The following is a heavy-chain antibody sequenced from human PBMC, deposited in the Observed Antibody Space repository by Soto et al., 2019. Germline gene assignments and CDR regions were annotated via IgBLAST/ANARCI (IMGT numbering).Heavy chain of an antibody. CDR3: AKAASAGMTPFDY. D-gene: IGHD6-13*01. CDR2: ISYDGSNK. Sequence: GGSLRLSCAASGFTFSSYGMHWVRQAPGKGLEWVAVISYDGSNKYYADSVKGRFTISRDNSKNTLYLQMNSLRAEDTAVYYCAKAASAGMTPFDYWGQGTLVTVSS. V-gene: IGHV3-30*18. J-gene: IGHJ4*02. CDR1: GFTFSSYG.